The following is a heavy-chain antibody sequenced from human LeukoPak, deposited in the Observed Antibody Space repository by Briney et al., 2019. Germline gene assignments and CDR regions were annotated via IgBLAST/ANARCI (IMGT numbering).Heavy chain of an antibody. J-gene: IGHJ4*02. CDR2: SSSSGSST. CDR3: TAAPNTTPGSLGH. Sequence: PGGSLRLSCAASGFTFSNYWMNWIRQAPGKGLEWVSYSSSSGSSTYYADSVKGRFTISRDYAKNALFLQMNSLRAEDTAVYYCTAAPNTTPGSLGHWGQGTLVTVSS. D-gene: IGHD6-25*01. V-gene: IGHV3-11*01. CDR1: GFTFSNYW.